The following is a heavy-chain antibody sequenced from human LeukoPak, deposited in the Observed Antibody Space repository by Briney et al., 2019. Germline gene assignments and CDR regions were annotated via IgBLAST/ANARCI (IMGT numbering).Heavy chain of an antibody. V-gene: IGHV4-59*01. CDR2: IYYTGST. J-gene: IGHJ4*02. CDR3: ASLYYYDSGGYYNGDY. D-gene: IGHD3-10*01. Sequence: SETLSLTCTVSGGSISGYYWNWIRQPPGKGLEWIGYIYYTGSTSYNPSLRSRVTISVDTSKNQFSLKLTSVTAADTAVYHCASLYYYDSGGYYNGDYWGQGTLVSVSS. CDR1: GGSISGYY.